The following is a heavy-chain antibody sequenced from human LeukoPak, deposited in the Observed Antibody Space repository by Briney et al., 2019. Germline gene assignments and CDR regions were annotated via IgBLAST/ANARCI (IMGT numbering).Heavy chain of an antibody. CDR3: TGGGTISSWFDP. CDR1: GFIFSGSA. D-gene: IGHD3-3*01. CDR2: INGVSSHI. Sequence: GGSLRLSCAASGFIFSGSAMNWVRQAPGKGLEWVSSINGVSSHIYYAGSVKGRFTIYRDNAKNSLYLQKNSLRADDTSVYYCTGGGTISSWFDPWGQGTPVTVSA. V-gene: IGHV3-21*06. J-gene: IGHJ5*02.